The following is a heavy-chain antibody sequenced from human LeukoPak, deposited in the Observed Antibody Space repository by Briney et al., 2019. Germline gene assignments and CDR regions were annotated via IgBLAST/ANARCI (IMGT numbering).Heavy chain of an antibody. CDR1: GGSISSGDYY. CDR2: IYNSGGT. J-gene: IGHJ4*02. Sequence: SETLSLTCTVSGGSISSGDYYWSWIRQHPGKGLEWIGYIYNSGGTYDNPSLKSRVTISVDTSKNQFSLKLSSVTAADTAVYYCAREHSRSSYFDYWGQGTLVTVSS. V-gene: IGHV4-31*03. CDR3: AREHSRSSYFDY. D-gene: IGHD6-6*01.